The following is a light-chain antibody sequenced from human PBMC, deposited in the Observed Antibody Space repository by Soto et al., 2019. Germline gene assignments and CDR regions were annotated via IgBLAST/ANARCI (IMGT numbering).Light chain of an antibody. CDR1: SSDVGNYDY. CDR2: AFS. CDR3: TSYTPSSTYV. Sequence: QSALTQPASVSGSPGQSITISCTGTSSDVGNYDYVSWYQQYPGKAPKLMIYAFSRRPSGVSNRFSGSKSGNTASLTISGLQAEDEADYYCTSYTPSSTYVFGTGTKLTVL. V-gene: IGLV2-14*03. J-gene: IGLJ1*01.